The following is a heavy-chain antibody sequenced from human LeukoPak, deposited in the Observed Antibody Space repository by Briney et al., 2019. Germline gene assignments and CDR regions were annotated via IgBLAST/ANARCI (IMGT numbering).Heavy chain of an antibody. CDR2: ISVTGKES. V-gene: IGHV3-23*01. CDR1: GFSFSTHA. J-gene: IGHJ5*02. CDR3: ADPPFDP. Sequence: GGSLRLSCAASGFSFSTHAMSWVRQTPGKGLEWVSTISVTGKESYYADSVKGRFSISRDNSKNTLYLLMNSLRVEDTALYYCADPPFDPWGQGTLVTVSS.